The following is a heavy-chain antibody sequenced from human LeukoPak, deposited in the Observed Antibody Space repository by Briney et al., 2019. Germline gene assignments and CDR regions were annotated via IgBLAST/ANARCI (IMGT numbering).Heavy chain of an antibody. CDR3: ARDRDDYYGSGSAFDY. V-gene: IGHV3-23*01. Sequence: GGSLRLSCAASGFTFSSYAMSWVRQAPGKGLEWVSAISGSGGSTYYADSVKGRFTISRDNSKNTLYLQMNSLRAEDTAVYYCARDRDDYYGSGSAFDYWGQGTLVTVSS. D-gene: IGHD3-10*01. CDR2: ISGSGGST. CDR1: GFTFSSYA. J-gene: IGHJ4*02.